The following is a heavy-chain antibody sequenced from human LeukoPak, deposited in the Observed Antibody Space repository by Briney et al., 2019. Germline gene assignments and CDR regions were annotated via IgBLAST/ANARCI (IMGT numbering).Heavy chain of an antibody. D-gene: IGHD6-6*01. V-gene: IGHV4-59*01. CDR1: GGSLSSYY. J-gene: IGHJ4*02. CDR3: ARGKYSSFYYFDY. Sequence: SETLSLTCTVSGGSLSSYYWSWIRQPPGKGLEYIGYIYYSGSTNYNPSLKSRVTISVDTSKNQFSLKLSSVTAADTAVYYCARGKYSSFYYFDYWGQGTLVTVSS. CDR2: IYYSGST.